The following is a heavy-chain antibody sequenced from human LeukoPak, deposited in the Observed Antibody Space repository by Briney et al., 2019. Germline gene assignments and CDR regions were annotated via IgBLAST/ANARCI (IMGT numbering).Heavy chain of an antibody. J-gene: IGHJ4*02. CDR2: IYYSGSA. Sequence: SETLSLTCTVSGGSISSYYWSWIRQPPGKGLEWIGYIYYSGSANYNPSLKSRATISLDTSKNQFSLKLRSVTAADTAVYYCATPERGYSGYDFGSWGQGTLVTVSS. CDR3: ATPERGYSGYDFGS. V-gene: IGHV4-59*08. D-gene: IGHD5-12*01. CDR1: GGSISSYY.